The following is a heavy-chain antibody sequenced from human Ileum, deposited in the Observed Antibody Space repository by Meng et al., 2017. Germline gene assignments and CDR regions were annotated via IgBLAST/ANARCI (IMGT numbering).Heavy chain of an antibody. CDR2: STAGNGNT. CDR3: ASDMPYSSGSFDY. CDR1: GFTFISYA. D-gene: IGHD3-10*01. V-gene: IGHV1-3*01. Sequence: QVQLVQSGAEVKKPGAPVSVSFKTSGFTFISYAKYWVRQAPGQGLEWMGWSTAGNGNTKYSQKFQGRVTITRETSASTAYMELSSLRSEETAVDYCASDMPYSSGSFDYWGQGTLVTVSS. J-gene: IGHJ4*02.